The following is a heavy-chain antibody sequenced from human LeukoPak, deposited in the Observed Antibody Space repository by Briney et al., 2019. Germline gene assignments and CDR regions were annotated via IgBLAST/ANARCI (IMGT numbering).Heavy chain of an antibody. CDR3: VRDGTMDV. Sequence: GGSLRLSCAASGFTFSTYWMSWVRQAPGKGLEWVSSISSTTTIYYADSVKGRFTISRDNAKNSLYLQMNSLRVDDTAVYYCVRDGTMDVWGQGTTVTVSS. CDR2: ISSTTTI. CDR1: GFTFSTYW. J-gene: IGHJ6*02. V-gene: IGHV3-69-1*02. D-gene: IGHD1-26*01.